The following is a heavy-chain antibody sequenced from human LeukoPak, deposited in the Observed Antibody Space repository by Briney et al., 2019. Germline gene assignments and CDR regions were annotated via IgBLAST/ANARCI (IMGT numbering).Heavy chain of an antibody. J-gene: IGHJ4*02. Sequence: PSGTLSLTCAVSVGSISSSNWWSWVRQPPGKGLEWIGEIYHSGSTNYNPSLKSRVTISVDTSKNQFSLKLSSVTAADTAVYYCARGRRVQQPRYPFDYWGQGTLVTVSS. D-gene: IGHD6-13*01. V-gene: IGHV4-4*02. CDR2: IYHSGST. CDR1: VGSISSSNW. CDR3: ARGRRVQQPRYPFDY.